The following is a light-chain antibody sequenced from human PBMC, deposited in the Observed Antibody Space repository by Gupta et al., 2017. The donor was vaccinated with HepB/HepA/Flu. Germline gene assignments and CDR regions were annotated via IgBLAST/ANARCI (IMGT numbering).Light chain of an antibody. J-gene: IGKJ3*01. CDR3: QQLNRYPLI. CDR2: GAS. V-gene: IGKV1-9*01. CDR1: QDMGNF. Sequence: DDQLTRSTPFLPSLVGDRVTIPCRASQDMGNFLAWYQQKPGKATNLLIYGASYLQSGVPSRFSGSGSGTEFTLTISSLQPEDFAAYYCQQLNRYPLIFGPGTKVDFK.